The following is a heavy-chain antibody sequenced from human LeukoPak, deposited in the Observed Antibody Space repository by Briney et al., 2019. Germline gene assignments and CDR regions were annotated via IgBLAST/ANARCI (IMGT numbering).Heavy chain of an antibody. J-gene: IGHJ4*02. V-gene: IGHV1-8*01. CDR1: GNTITKYE. D-gene: IGHD3-22*01. Sequence: ASVKVSCKASGNTITKYEINWVRQTPGQGLEWMGWINPNSGSAVYAQNFQGRVTMTRDTSFSTAYMALSSLRSDDTAMYYCARAMNSWFLLDLDYWGQGNLVTVSS. CDR2: INPNSGSA. CDR3: ARAMNSWFLLDLDY.